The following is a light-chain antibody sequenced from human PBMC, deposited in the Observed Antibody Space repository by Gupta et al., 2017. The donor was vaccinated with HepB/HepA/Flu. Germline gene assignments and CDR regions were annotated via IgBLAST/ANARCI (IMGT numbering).Light chain of an antibody. CDR3: CSSTTLNTYV. J-gene: IGLJ1*01. V-gene: IGLV2-23*02. Sequence: QSARTHPASVPGSLGQTILISCTGTNSDVGSYSDVSWYQQHPDKAPKLLIFEVSKRPPGISNRFSASKSGNTASLTISGLQAEDEAEYFCCSSTTLNTYVFGTGTRVTVL. CDR2: EVS. CDR1: NSDVGSYSD.